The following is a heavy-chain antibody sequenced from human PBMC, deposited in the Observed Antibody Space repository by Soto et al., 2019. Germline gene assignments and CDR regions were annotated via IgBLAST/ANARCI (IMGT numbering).Heavy chain of an antibody. Sequence: QVQLVQSGAEVKKPGASVKVSCKASGYTFTSYDINRVRQATGQGLEWMGWMNPNSGNTGYAQKFQGRVTMTRNTSISTAYMELSSLRSEDTAVYYCARWGELERTPIFDYWGQGTLVTVSS. CDR1: GYTFTSYD. CDR2: MNPNSGNT. J-gene: IGHJ4*02. CDR3: ARWGELERTPIFDY. V-gene: IGHV1-8*01. D-gene: IGHD1-1*01.